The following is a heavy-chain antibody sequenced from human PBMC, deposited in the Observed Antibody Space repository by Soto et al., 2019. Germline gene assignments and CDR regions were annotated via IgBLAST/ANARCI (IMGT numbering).Heavy chain of an antibody. V-gene: IGHV1-69*12. D-gene: IGHD4-17*01. Sequence: QVQLVQSGAEVKKPGSSVKVSCKASGGTFSSYAISWVRQAPGQGLEWMGGIIPIFGTANYAQKFQGRVPITADESTRTAYMELSSLRSEDTGVYYCASDQHDYGDYGGYFDLWGRGTLVTVSS. CDR3: ASDQHDYGDYGGYFDL. J-gene: IGHJ2*01. CDR1: GGTFSSYA. CDR2: IIPIFGTA.